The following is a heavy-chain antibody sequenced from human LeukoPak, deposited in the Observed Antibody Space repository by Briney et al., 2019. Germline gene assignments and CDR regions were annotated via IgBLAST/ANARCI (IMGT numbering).Heavy chain of an antibody. CDR2: IYHSGST. J-gene: IGHJ4*02. CDR3: ARVGDYDFWSGYQIYYFDY. Sequence: SGTLSLTCAVSGGSIRSSNWWSWVRQPPGKGLEWIGSIYHSGSTYYNPSLKSRVTISVDTSKNQFSLKLSSVTAADTAVYYCARVGDYDFWSGYQIYYFDYWGQGTLVTVSS. V-gene: IGHV4-4*02. CDR1: GGSIRSSNW. D-gene: IGHD3-3*01.